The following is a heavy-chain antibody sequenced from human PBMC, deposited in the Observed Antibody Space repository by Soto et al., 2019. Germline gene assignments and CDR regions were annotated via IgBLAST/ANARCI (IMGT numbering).Heavy chain of an antibody. J-gene: IGHJ6*02. CDR3: ARDRLPLVAARPPPLDV. V-gene: IGHV1-18*04. CDR1: GYTFTSYG. CDR2: ISAYNGNT. Sequence: ASVKVSCKASGYTFTSYGMSWVRQAPGEGLEWMGWISAYNGNTNYAQKLQGRVTMTTDTSTSTAYMELRSLRSDDTAVYYCARDRLPLVAARPPPLDVWGQGTTLTVSS. D-gene: IGHD6-6*01.